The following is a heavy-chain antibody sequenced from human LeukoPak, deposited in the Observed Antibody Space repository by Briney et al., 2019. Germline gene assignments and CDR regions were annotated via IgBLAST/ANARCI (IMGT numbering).Heavy chain of an antibody. V-gene: IGHV1-8*03. D-gene: IGHD3-10*01. CDR3: ARVPLWFGTYYYYYYMDV. J-gene: IGHJ6*03. Sequence: GASVKVSCKASGYTFTSYDINWVRQATGQGLEWMGWMNPNSGNTGYAQKFQGRVTITRNTSISTAYMELSSLRSEDTAVYYCARVPLWFGTYYYYYYMDVWGKGTTVTISS. CDR1: GYTFTSYD. CDR2: MNPNSGNT.